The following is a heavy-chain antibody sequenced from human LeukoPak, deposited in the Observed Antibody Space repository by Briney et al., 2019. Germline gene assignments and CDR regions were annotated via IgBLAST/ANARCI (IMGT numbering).Heavy chain of an antibody. CDR1: GFTFSTYS. CDR2: IGSSGGTT. CDR3: ATLMSYGSGSYSAY. D-gene: IGHD3-10*01. J-gene: IGHJ4*02. Sequence: GGSLRLSCAASGFTFSTYSMNWVRQAPGKGLEWVSAIGSSGGTTYYTDSVKGRFTISRDNSKNTLYLQMNSLRAEDTAVYYCATLMSYGSGSYSAYWGQGTLVAVSS. V-gene: IGHV3-23*01.